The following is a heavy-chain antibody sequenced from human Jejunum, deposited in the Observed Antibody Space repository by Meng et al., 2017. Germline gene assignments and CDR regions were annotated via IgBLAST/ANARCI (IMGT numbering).Heavy chain of an antibody. CDR2: INTRTGGT. CDR3: ARELISYAFDY. D-gene: IGHD1-26*01. J-gene: IGHJ4*02. CDR1: GYTFTDYY. Sequence: QVQLVQSGSELKKPGASVKVSCKASGYTFTDYYLYWVRQAPGQGLEWMGRINTRTGGTIYTQKFYGRVTMTRDTSISTAYMELSRLRSDDTAVYYCARELISYAFDYWGQGSLVTVSS. V-gene: IGHV1-2*06.